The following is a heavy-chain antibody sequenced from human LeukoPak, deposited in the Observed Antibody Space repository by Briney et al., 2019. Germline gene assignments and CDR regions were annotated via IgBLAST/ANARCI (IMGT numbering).Heavy chain of an antibody. V-gene: IGHV4-38-2*02. CDR1: GYSISSGYY. CDR3: AAWGVDYGGNFDYSDY. Sequence: SETLSLTCTVSGYSISSGYYWGWIRQPPGKGLEWIGTFFHSGNTYYNPSPKSRLTISVDQSRNQFSLRLSSVTAADTGTYYCAAWGVDYGGNFDYSDYWGRGTLVTVSS. CDR2: FFHSGNT. J-gene: IGHJ4*02. D-gene: IGHD4-23*01.